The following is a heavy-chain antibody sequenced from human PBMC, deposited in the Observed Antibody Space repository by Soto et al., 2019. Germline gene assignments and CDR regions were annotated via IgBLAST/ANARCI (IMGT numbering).Heavy chain of an antibody. CDR2: ISAKNANT. CDR3: ARDKEFPDY. J-gene: IGHJ4*02. V-gene: IGHV1-18*01. Sequence: QVQLLQSGAEVKKPGASVKVSCKTSGYTFTDYGITWVRQAPGQGLEWMGWISAKNANTNYVQKFRDRVTLTTDTSTSTAYMELRRLTSDAPAVYYCARDKEFPDYWGQGTLVTVSS. CDR1: GYTFTDYG.